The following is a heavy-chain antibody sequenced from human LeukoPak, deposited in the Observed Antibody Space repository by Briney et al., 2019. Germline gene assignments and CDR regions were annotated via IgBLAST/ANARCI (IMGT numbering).Heavy chain of an antibody. CDR2: INTDGSRT. Sequence: GGSLRLSCAASGFSFSSYWMHWVRQAPGKGLVWVSRINTDGSRTSQADSVKGRFTISRDNAKNTLYLQMNSLRAEDTAVYYCAVPVVGDAFDIWGQGTMVTVSS. CDR1: GFSFSSYW. CDR3: AVPVVGDAFDI. V-gene: IGHV3-74*01. D-gene: IGHD2-15*01. J-gene: IGHJ3*02.